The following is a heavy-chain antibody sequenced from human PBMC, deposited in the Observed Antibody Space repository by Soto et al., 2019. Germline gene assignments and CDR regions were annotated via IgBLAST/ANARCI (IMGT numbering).Heavy chain of an antibody. J-gene: IGHJ4*02. V-gene: IGHV1-8*01. Sequence: QVQLVQSGAEVREPGASVKVSCKASGYSFTSLDINWVRQTAGQGLEWMGWMQPSTGRTGYAQKFQGRVTMARDTSINTAYMELTSLTSGDTVFYYCARGVSAGVDYWGQGTLVTVSS. D-gene: IGHD3-10*01. CDR1: GYSFTSLD. CDR2: MQPSTGRT. CDR3: ARGVSAGVDY.